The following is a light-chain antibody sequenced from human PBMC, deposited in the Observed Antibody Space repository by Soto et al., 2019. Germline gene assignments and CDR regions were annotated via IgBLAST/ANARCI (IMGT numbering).Light chain of an antibody. J-gene: IGKJ1*01. V-gene: IGKV1-5*01. CDR1: QSVSGW. CDR3: QQYETFSGT. Sequence: IQMTHSPCTLSSSVGDTFTVTCRASQSVSGWLAWYQQKPGEAPKLLIYDASALPRGVPSRFSGSGSGTKFTLTIASLQPDDFATYYCQQYETFSGTFGPGTKVDIK. CDR2: DAS.